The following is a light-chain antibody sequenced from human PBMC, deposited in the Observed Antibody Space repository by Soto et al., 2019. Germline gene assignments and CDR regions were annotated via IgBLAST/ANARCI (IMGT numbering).Light chain of an antibody. J-gene: IGKJ4*01. CDR1: QSVSQSVSSN. V-gene: IGKV3-15*01. CDR2: GAF. Sequence: VMTQSPATLSVSPGERATLSCRASQSVSQSVSSNLAWYQQKPGQVPRLLIYGAFTRAPGVPARFSGSGSGTEFTLTITSLQSEDFAVYYCQQYNDWTLTFGGGTRVEIK. CDR3: QQYNDWTLT.